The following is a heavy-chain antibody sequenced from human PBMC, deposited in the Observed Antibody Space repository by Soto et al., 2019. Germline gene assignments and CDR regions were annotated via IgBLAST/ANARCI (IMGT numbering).Heavy chain of an antibody. V-gene: IGHV4-30-4*01. J-gene: IGHJ4*02. CDR2: TYYSGST. D-gene: IGHD3-16*01. Sequence: QVQLQESGPGLVKPSQTLSLTGTVPGGSISSGDYSWSWVRQPPGKALEWIGYTYYSGSTYYNPSLKSRVTISVDTSKNQFSLKLNSVTAADTAVYYCARESSQGGGSVDYWGQGTLVTVSS. CDR1: GGSISSGDYS. CDR3: ARESSQGGGSVDY.